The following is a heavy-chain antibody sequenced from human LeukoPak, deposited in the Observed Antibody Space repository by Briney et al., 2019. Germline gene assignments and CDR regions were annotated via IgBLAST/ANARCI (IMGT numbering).Heavy chain of an antibody. D-gene: IGHD5-12*01. CDR3: AKEYSGYDFDC. CDR2: ISGSAGFT. CDR1: GFTLRTYA. V-gene: IGHV3-23*01. J-gene: IGHJ4*01. Sequence: GGSLRLSCVAFGFTLRTYAMSWVRQAPGKGLEWVSAISGSAGFTYYADAVRGRFTVSRDISTNTVFLQMDSLRAGDTAVYYCAKEYSGYDFDCWGQGTLVTVSS.